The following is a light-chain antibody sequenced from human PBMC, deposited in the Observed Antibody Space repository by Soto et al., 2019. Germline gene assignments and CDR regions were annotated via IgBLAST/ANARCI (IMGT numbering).Light chain of an antibody. CDR2: EVS. CDR3: TSYTRSSTRV. J-gene: IGLJ3*02. V-gene: IGLV2-14*01. Sequence: QSALTQPASVSGSPGQSITRSCTGTSRDVGGYNYVSWYQQHPGKAPKLMIYEVSNRPSGVSNRFSGSKSGNTASLTISGLQAEDEADYYCTSYTRSSTRVFGGGTKRTVL. CDR1: SRDVGGYNY.